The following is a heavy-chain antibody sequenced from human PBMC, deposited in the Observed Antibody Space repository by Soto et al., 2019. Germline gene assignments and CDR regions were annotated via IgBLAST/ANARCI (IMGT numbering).Heavy chain of an antibody. CDR1: GGSISSGGYS. CDR2: IYHSGST. Sequence: PSETLSLTCAVSGGSISSGGYSWSWIRQPPGKGLEWIGYIYHSGSTYYNPSLKSRVTISVDRSKNQFSLKLSSVTAADTAVYYCARGRDGYGDYVVKANWFDPWGQGTLVTVSS. V-gene: IGHV4-30-2*01. J-gene: IGHJ5*02. D-gene: IGHD4-17*01. CDR3: ARGRDGYGDYVVKANWFDP.